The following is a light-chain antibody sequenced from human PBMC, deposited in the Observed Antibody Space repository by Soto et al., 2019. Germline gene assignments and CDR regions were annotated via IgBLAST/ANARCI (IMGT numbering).Light chain of an antibody. Sequence: DIQMTQSPSTLSASVGDRVTIACRASQTISSWLAWYQQKPGKAPKLLINKASSLESGVPSRFSGSGSGTDFTLTISSLQPDDFATYYCQQFNHYPLTFGGGTRVEIK. J-gene: IGKJ4*01. V-gene: IGKV1-5*03. CDR1: QTISSW. CDR3: QQFNHYPLT. CDR2: KAS.